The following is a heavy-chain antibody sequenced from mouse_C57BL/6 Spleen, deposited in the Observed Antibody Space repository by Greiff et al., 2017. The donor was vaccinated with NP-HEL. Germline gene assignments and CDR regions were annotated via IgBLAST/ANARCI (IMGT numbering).Heavy chain of an antibody. CDR2: IRSKSNNYAT. CDR3: VRQNYGSSYGGNYFDY. J-gene: IGHJ2*01. D-gene: IGHD1-1*01. Sequence: GGGLVQPKGSLKLSCAASGFSFNTYAMNWVRQAPGKGLEWVARIRSKSNNYATYYADSVKDRFTISRDDSESMLYLQMNNLKTEDTAMYYCVRQNYGSSYGGNYFDYWGQGTTLTVSS. V-gene: IGHV10-1*01. CDR1: GFSFNTYA.